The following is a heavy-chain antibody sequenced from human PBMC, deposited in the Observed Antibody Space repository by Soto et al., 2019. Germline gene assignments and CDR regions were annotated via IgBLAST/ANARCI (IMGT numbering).Heavy chain of an antibody. CDR2: TYYRPKWYN. Sequence: SQTLSLTFAISGDSVSSNSAAWNWIRGCPSRGLEWLGRTYYRPKWYNDYPISVKGRITINQHTSKNRFSLQLNSVTPEDTALYYCAPEPGGEYPYGSYYYCFHGMGVWGQGTTVTVSS. V-gene: IGHV6-1*01. CDR1: GDSVSSNSAA. CDR3: APEPGGEYPYGSYYYCFHGMGV. J-gene: IGHJ6*02. D-gene: IGHD1-1*01.